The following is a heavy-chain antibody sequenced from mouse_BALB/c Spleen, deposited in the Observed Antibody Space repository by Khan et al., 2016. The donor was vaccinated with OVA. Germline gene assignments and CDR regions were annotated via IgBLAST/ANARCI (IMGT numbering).Heavy chain of an antibody. Sequence: QVQLKESGAEQAKPGASVKMSCKTSGYTFSSYWMHWVKQRPGQGLEWIGYINPTSGYTEYNEKFKDKAILSADKSSSTAYMQLTSLTSEDSAVYYCARDRIDYWGQGTTLTVSS. V-gene: IGHV1-7*01. J-gene: IGHJ2*01. CDR3: ARDRIDY. CDR2: INPTSGYT. CDR1: GYTFSSYW.